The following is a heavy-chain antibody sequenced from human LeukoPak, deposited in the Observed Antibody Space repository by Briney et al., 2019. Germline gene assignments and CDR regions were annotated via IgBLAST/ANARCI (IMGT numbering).Heavy chain of an antibody. D-gene: IGHD6-13*01. J-gene: IGHJ4*02. Sequence: GGSLRLSCAASGFTVSSNYMSWVRQAPGKGLEWVSVIYSGGSTYYADSVKGRFTISRDNSKNTLYLQMNSLRAEDTAVYYCARLLSPDSSSWYPYYFDYWGQGTLVTVSS. CDR1: GFTVSSNY. CDR2: IYSGGST. V-gene: IGHV3-53*01. CDR3: ARLLSPDSSSWYPYYFDY.